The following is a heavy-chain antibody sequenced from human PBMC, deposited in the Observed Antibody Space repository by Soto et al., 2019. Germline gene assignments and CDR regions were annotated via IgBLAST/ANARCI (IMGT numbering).Heavy chain of an antibody. D-gene: IGHD4-17*01. CDR2: ISGSGGST. J-gene: IGHJ2*01. Sequence: EVQLLESGGGLVQPGGSLRLSCAASGFTFSSYAMSWVRQAPGKGLEWVSAISGSGGSTYYADSVKGRFTISRDNSKNSLYLQMNSLRAEDTAVYYCAADSTVVTPFWYFDLWGRGTLVTVSS. CDR1: GFTFSSYA. CDR3: AADSTVVTPFWYFDL. V-gene: IGHV3-23*01.